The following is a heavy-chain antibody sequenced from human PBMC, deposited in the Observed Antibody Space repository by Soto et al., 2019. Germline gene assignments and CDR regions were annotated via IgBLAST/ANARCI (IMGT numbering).Heavy chain of an antibody. CDR1: GFTFSSYW. CDR2: IKQDGSEK. CDR3: ARDSSPGIAAAGIDY. J-gene: IGHJ4*02. Sequence: GGSLRLSCAASGFTFSSYWMSWVRQAPGKGLEWVANIKQDGSEKYYVDSVKGRFTISRDNAKNSLYLQMNSLRAEDTAVYYCARDSSPGIAAAGIDYWGQGTLVTVSS. D-gene: IGHD6-13*01. V-gene: IGHV3-7*03.